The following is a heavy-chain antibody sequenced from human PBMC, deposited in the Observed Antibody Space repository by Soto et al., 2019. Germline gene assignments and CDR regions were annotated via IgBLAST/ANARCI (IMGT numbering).Heavy chain of an antibody. V-gene: IGHV6-1*01. CDR1: GDSVSSNSAA. Sequence: SETLSLTCAISGDSVSSNSAAWNWIRQSPSRGLEWLGRTYYRSKWYNDYAVSVKNQITNNPDTSKNKFSLQLNSVTPEDTAVYYCARDNQQQLAHNWFDPWGQGTLVTVSS. J-gene: IGHJ5*02. CDR3: ARDNQQQLAHNWFDP. CDR2: TYYRSKWYN. D-gene: IGHD6-13*01.